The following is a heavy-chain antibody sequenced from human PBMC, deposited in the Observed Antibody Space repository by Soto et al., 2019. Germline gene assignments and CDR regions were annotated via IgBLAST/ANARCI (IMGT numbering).Heavy chain of an antibody. D-gene: IGHD3-9*01. CDR3: ARHGVGDILTGQPDH. V-gene: IGHV5-51*01. J-gene: IGHJ4*02. CDR2: IYPGDSDT. CDR1: GYSFTSYW. Sequence: GESLKISCKGSGYSFTSYWIGWVRQMPGKGLEWMGIIYPGDSDTRYSPSFQGQVTISADKYISTAYLQWNNLKASDTAMYYCARHGVGDILTGQPDHWGQGTLVTVSS.